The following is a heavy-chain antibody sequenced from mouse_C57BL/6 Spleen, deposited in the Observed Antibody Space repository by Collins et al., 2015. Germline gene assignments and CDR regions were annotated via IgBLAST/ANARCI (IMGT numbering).Heavy chain of an antibody. Sequence: QLQQPGAELIKPGASVKLSCKASGYTFSSYWMHWVKQRPGQGLEWIGMIHPNSGNTNYNEKFKSKATLTVDKSSSTAYMQLSSLTSEDSAVYYCAREGITKGFAYWGQGTLVTVSA. V-gene: IGHV1-64*01. D-gene: IGHD1-1*01. J-gene: IGHJ3*01. CDR1: GYTFSSYW. CDR3: AREGITKGFAY. CDR2: IHPNSGNT.